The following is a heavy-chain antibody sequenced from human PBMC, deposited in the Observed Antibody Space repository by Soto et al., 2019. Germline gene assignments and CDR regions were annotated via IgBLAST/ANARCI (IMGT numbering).Heavy chain of an antibody. CDR3: ARWPSRSSGNYYHYYGMDV. J-gene: IGHJ6*02. CDR2: MNPNSGNT. V-gene: IGHV1-8*01. CDR1: GYTFTSYD. Sequence: QVQLVQSGAEVKKPGASVKVSCKASGYTFTSYDINWVRQATGQGLEWMGWMNPNSGNTGYAQKFQGRVTMSRNTXXSXAXXELSSLRSEDTAVYYCARWPSRSSGNYYHYYGMDVWGQGTTVTVSS. D-gene: IGHD3-22*01.